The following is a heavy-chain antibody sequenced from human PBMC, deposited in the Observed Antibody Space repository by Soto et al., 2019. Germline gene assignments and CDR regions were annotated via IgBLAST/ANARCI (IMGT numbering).Heavy chain of an antibody. Sequence: ASVKVSCKASGYTFTSYDINWVRQANGQGLEWMGWMNPNSGNTGYAQKFQGRVTMTRNTSISTAYMELSSLRSEDTAVYYCARDSIYCSGGSCYGYYYYYMDVWGKGTTVTVSS. V-gene: IGHV1-8*01. CDR2: MNPNSGNT. D-gene: IGHD2-15*01. CDR1: GYTFTSYD. CDR3: ARDSIYCSGGSCYGYYYYYMDV. J-gene: IGHJ6*03.